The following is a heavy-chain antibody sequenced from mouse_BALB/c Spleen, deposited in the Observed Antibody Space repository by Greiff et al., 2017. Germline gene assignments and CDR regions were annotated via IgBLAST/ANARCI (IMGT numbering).Heavy chain of an antibody. CDR1: GYAFTSYN. Sequence: EVKLVESGPELVKPGASVKVSCKASGYAFTSYNMYWVKQSHGKSLEWIGYIDPYNGGTSYNQKFKGKATLTVDKSSSTAYMHLNSLTSEDSAVYYCARLLLRYVYAMDYWGQGTSVTVSS. CDR2: IDPYNGGT. V-gene: IGHV1S135*01. D-gene: IGHD1-1*01. J-gene: IGHJ4*01. CDR3: ARLLLRYVYAMDY.